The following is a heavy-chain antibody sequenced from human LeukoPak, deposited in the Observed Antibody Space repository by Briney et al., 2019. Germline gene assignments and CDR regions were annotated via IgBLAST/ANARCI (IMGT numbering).Heavy chain of an antibody. D-gene: IGHD3-3*01. CDR1: GYTFSSYY. Sequence: SVKVSCKASGYTFSSYYMHWVRQAPGQGLEWMGGIIPIFGTANYAQKFQGRVTITTDESTSTAYMELSSLRSEDTAVYYCARGQYYDFWSGYYPEYNWFDPWGQGTLVTVSS. V-gene: IGHV1-69*05. J-gene: IGHJ5*02. CDR2: IIPIFGTA. CDR3: ARGQYYDFWSGYYPEYNWFDP.